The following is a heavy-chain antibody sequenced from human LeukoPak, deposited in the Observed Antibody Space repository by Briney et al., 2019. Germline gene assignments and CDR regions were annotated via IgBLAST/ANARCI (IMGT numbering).Heavy chain of an antibody. J-gene: IGHJ4*02. CDR2: IYHSGST. V-gene: IGHV4-4*02. Sequence: SGTLSLTCAVSGGSISSSNWWSWVRQPPGKGLKWIGEIYHSGSTNYNPSLKSRVTISVDKSKNQFSLKLSSVTAADTAVYYCARGGPYYYDSSGYYLPYDYWGQGTLVTVSS. CDR3: ARGGPYYYDSSGYYLPYDY. CDR1: GGSISSSNW. D-gene: IGHD3-22*01.